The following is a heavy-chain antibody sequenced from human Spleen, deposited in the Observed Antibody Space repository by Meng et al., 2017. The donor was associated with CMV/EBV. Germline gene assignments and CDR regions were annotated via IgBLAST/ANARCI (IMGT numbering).Heavy chain of an antibody. J-gene: IGHJ4*02. Sequence: AVSGGSISSSNWWSWVRQPPGKGLGWIGKIYHSGSTTYNPSLKSRVTISVDKSKNQFSLKLSSVTAADTAVYYCARVGVVPYYFDYWGQGTLVTVSS. CDR1: GGSISSSNW. V-gene: IGHV4-4*02. D-gene: IGHD2-2*01. CDR2: IYHSGST. CDR3: ARVGVVPYYFDY.